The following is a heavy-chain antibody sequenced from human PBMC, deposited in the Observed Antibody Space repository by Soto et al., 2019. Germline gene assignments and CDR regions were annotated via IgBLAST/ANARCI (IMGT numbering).Heavy chain of an antibody. D-gene: IGHD2-15*01. Sequence: GASVKVSCKASGYTFTSYAMHWVRQAPGQRLEWMGWINAGNGNTKYSQKFQGRVTITRDTSASTAYMELSSLRSEDTAVYYCARGLSFEVVAATRDWFDPWGQGTLVTVSS. CDR2: INAGNGNT. CDR1: GYTFTSYA. J-gene: IGHJ5*02. V-gene: IGHV1-3*01. CDR3: ARGLSFEVVAATRDWFDP.